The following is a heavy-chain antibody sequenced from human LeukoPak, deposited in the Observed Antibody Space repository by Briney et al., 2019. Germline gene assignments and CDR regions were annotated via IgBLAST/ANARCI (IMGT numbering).Heavy chain of an antibody. CDR2: VNSDGSWT. J-gene: IGHJ4*02. D-gene: IGHD2-2*01. V-gene: IGHV3-74*01. CDR3: VSFYETN. CDR1: GNYW. Sequence: GXSLRLSCAASGNYWMHWVRQAPGKGLVWVSHVNSDGSWTSHADSVKGRFTISKDNAKNTVYLQMNNLRTEDTAVYYCVSFYETNWGRGTLVTVSS.